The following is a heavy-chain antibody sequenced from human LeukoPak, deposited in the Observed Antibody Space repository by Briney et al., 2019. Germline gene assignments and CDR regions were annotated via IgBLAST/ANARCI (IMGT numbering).Heavy chain of an antibody. CDR1: GFTFSSYS. D-gene: IGHD6-6*01. J-gene: IGHJ4*02. V-gene: IGHV3-21*04. CDR2: ISSSSSYI. CDR3: AIIAARQDFDY. Sequence: GGSLRLSCAASGFTFSSYSMNWVRQAPGKGLEWVSSISSSSSYIYYADSVKGRFTISRDNAKNSLYLQMNSLRSDDTAVYYCAIIAARQDFDYWGQGTLVTVSS.